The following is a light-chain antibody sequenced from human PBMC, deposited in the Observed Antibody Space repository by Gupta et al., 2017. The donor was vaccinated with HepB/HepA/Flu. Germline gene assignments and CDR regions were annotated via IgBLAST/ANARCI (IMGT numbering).Light chain of an antibody. CDR2: DAS. Sequence: EIVFTQSPATLSLYPGERATLSCRASQSVSSYLAWYQQKPGQAPRLLIYDASNRATGIPARFSGSGSGTDFTLTISSLEPEDFAVYYCQQRSNWPPGRTFGQGTKVEIK. J-gene: IGKJ1*01. CDR1: QSVSSY. V-gene: IGKV3-11*01. CDR3: QQRSNWPPGRT.